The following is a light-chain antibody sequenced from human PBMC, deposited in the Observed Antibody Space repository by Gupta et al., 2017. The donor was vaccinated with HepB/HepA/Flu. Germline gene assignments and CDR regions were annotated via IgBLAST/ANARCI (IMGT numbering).Light chain of an antibody. CDR1: QSVSSY. V-gene: IGKV3-11*01. J-gene: IGKJ2*01. Sequence: EIVLTQSPATLSLSPGERATLSCRASQSVSSYLAWYQQKPGQAPRLLIYDASNRANGIPDRFSGSGYGTDFTLTSSSRETEDFAVYYWQHRSNLYTFGQGTKLEIK. CDR3: QHRSNLYT. CDR2: DAS.